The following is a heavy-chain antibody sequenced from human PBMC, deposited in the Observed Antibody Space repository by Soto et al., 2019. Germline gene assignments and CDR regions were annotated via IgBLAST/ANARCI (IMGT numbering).Heavy chain of an antibody. J-gene: IGHJ6*02. CDR3: ARRKDYYYGMDV. Sequence: SETLSLTCTVSGGSTNTYYWDWIRQPPGKGLEWIGYIYYRGTTNYNPSLSSRVTISVDTSKNQFSLRLSSVTAADTAVYYCARRKDYYYGMDVWGQGTTVTVSS. CDR1: GGSTNTYY. V-gene: IGHV4-59*08. CDR2: IYYRGTT.